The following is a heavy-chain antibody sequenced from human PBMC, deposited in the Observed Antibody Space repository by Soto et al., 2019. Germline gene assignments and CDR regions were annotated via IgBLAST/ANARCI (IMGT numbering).Heavy chain of an antibody. Sequence: QVQLVESGGGVVQPGRSLRLSCAASGFTFSNFAMHWFRQAPGKGLECVAVMSFDGTTKFYAESVKGRFTVSRDNSQNSLYLQVNSLRDEDTAVYYCAREGPEAFRSTWHFDYWGQGTLVTVSS. D-gene: IGHD1-26*01. CDR2: MSFDGTTK. J-gene: IGHJ4*02. V-gene: IGHV3-30-3*01. CDR1: GFTFSNFA. CDR3: AREGPEAFRSTWHFDY.